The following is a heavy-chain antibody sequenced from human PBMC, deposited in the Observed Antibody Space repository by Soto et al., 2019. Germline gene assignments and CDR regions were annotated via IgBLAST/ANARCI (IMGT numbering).Heavy chain of an antibody. V-gene: IGHV1-46*03. CDR3: ARDRSGYPYYYYYYMDV. J-gene: IGHJ6*03. CDR2: INPSGGST. D-gene: IGHD3-3*01. CDR1: GYTFTSYY. Sequence: QVQLVQSGAEVKKPGASVKVSRKASGYTFTSYYMHWVRQAPGQGLEWMGIINPSGGSTSYAQKLQGRVTMTRDTSTSSVYMELSSLRSEDTAVYYCARDRSGYPYYYYYYMDVWGKGTTVTVSS.